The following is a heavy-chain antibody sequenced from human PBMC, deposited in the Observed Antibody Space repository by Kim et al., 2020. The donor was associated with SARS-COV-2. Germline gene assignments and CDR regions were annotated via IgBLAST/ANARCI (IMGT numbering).Heavy chain of an antibody. CDR1: GFTVSSNY. D-gene: IGHD2-15*01. CDR2: IYSGGST. Sequence: GGSLRLSCAASGFTVSSNYMSWVRQAPGKGLEWVSVIYSGGSTYYADSVKGRFTISRDNSKNTLYLQMNSLRAEDTAVYYCARDSKPYCSSGSCDRYYYMDVWGKGTTVTVSS. V-gene: IGHV3-66*01. J-gene: IGHJ6*03. CDR3: ARDSKPYCSSGSCDRYYYMDV.